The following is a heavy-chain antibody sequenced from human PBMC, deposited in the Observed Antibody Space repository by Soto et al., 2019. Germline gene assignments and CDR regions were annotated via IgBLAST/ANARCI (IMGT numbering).Heavy chain of an antibody. J-gene: IGHJ5*02. CDR1: GSTFSNYT. CDR2: IRSTGTDI. CDR3: EGIQQWLRNWFDP. V-gene: IGHV3-21*01. D-gene: IGHD5-18*01. Sequence: GSLRPSGTASGSTFSNYTMNWVRQAPGKGLEWVSSIRSTGTDIYYADSVKGRFTISRDNAKNSLYLQMNSLRAEDTAVYYCEGIQQWLRNWFDPWGQGTLVTVYS.